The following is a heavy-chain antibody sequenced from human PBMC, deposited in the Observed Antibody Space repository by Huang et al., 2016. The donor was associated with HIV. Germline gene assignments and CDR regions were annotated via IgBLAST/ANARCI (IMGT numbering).Heavy chain of an antibody. D-gene: IGHD3-16*01. CDR2: SNPSSAKT. V-gene: IGHV1-46*01. CDR1: GYSFTYHH. CDR3: ARGPYTDFVWGSYFDY. J-gene: IGHJ4*01. Sequence: QVQLVHSGAEVKKPGASVRVSCTASGYSFTYHHIHWVRQAPGQGLEWRGISNPSSAKTTYAQKFQGRATMTRDTSTNTVYMELSSLKSEDTAVYYCARGPYTDFVWGSYFDYWGQEPWSPSPQ.